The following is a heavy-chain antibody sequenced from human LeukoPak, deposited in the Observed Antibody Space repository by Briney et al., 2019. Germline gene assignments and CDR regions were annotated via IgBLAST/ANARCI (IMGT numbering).Heavy chain of an antibody. D-gene: IGHD3-22*01. Sequence: PGGSLRLSCAASGFTFSSYNMNWVRQAPGKGLEWVSYISISSTTIYYADSVKGRFTISRDNGKNSLSLQTNSLRAEDTAVYYCASSTYYYDSSGTRHWYFDLWGRGTLVTVSS. CDR1: GFTFSSYN. CDR2: ISISSTTI. V-gene: IGHV3-48*01. J-gene: IGHJ2*01. CDR3: ASSTYYYDSSGTRHWYFDL.